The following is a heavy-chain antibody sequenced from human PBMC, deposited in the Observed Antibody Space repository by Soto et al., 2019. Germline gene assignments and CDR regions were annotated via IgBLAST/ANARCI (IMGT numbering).Heavy chain of an antibody. CDR1: GDSISNLDYF. CDR2: IYKSATT. Sequence: QVQLLESGPGLVKPSQTLSLTCSVSGDSISNLDYFWAWIRQPPGQALEYIGYIYKSATTYYNPSFDSRVDISVDTSKSQFSLHVTSVTAADTAVYFCARGRYCLTGRCFPNWFDSWGQGALVTVSS. CDR3: ARGRYCLTGRCFPNWFDS. V-gene: IGHV4-30-4*01. J-gene: IGHJ5*01. D-gene: IGHD7-27*01.